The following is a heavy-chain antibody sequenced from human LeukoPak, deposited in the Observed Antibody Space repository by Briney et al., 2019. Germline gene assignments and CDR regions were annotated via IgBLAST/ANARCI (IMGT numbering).Heavy chain of an antibody. V-gene: IGHV3-48*03. Sequence: GGSLRLSCAASGFTFSSYEMNWVRQAPGKGLEWVSYISSSGSTIYYADSVKGRFTISRDNAKNSLYLQMNSLRAEDTAVYYCARNRQVLGALAVAGFDYWGQGTLVTVSS. CDR3: ARNRQVLGALAVAGFDY. CDR2: ISSSGSTI. D-gene: IGHD6-19*01. CDR1: GFTFSSYE. J-gene: IGHJ4*02.